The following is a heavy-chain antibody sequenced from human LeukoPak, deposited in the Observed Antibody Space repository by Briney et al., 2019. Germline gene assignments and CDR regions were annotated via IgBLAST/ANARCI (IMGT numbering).Heavy chain of an antibody. CDR1: GFTFSSYS. Sequence: GGSLRLSCAASGFTFSSYSMNWVRQAPGKGLEWVSGVSGGGSSTYYADSVKGRFTISRDNAKNSLYLQMNSLRAEDTAVYYCASAAETYYYDSSGYYPLDYWGQGTLVTVSS. D-gene: IGHD3-22*01. V-gene: IGHV3-21*01. CDR3: ASAAETYYYDSSGYYPLDY. J-gene: IGHJ4*02. CDR2: VSGGGSST.